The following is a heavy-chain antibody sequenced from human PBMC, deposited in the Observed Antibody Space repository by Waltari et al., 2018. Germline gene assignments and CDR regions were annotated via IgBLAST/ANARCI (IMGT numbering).Heavy chain of an antibody. J-gene: IGHJ4*02. D-gene: IGHD6-19*01. CDR1: GGSISSSNW. Sequence: QVQLQESGPGLVKPSGTLSLTCAVSGGSISSSNWWSWVRQPPGKGLEWIGEIYHSGSTNYHPSLKSGVTISVDKSKNQISLKLSSVTAADTAVYYCARSSSGWSYDYWGQGTLVTVSS. CDR2: IYHSGST. CDR3: ARSSSGWSYDY. V-gene: IGHV4-4*02.